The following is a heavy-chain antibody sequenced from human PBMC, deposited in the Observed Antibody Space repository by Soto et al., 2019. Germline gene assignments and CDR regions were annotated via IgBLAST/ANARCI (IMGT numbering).Heavy chain of an antibody. CDR1: GDSFNDYY. CDR2: INPNGGGT. V-gene: IGHV1-2*04. Sequence: VQLVQSGTEVRKPGASVKVSCKSSGDSFNDYYIHWVRQAPGQGLEWMGWINPNGGGTKYAQKFQGWVTKTRDTSIRTVYMELSRLRSDETAVYYCARESGGATATLDYYYFYMDVWGKGTTVPVSS. D-gene: IGHD1-26*01. J-gene: IGHJ6*03. CDR3: ARESGGATATLDYYYFYMDV.